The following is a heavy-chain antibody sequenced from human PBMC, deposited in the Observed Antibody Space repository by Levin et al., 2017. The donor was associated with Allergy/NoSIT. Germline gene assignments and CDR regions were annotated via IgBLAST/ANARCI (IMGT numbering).Heavy chain of an antibody. CDR3: ARDTPDLSPGPYFDY. CDR1: GFTFINYA. Sequence: GGSLRLSCAASGFTFINYAMSWVRQAPGTGLEWVSGISSSGRSTWYADSVKGRFTISRDNSKNTLYLQMNSLRAGDTALYYCARDTPDLSPGPYFDYWGQGTLVTVSS. CDR2: ISSSGRST. J-gene: IGHJ4*02. V-gene: IGHV3-23*01.